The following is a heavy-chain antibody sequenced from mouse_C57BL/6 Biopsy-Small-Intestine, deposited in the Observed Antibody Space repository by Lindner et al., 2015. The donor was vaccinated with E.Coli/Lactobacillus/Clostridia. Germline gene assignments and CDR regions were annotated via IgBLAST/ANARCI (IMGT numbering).Heavy chain of an antibody. CDR1: GYSITSGYD. CDR3: AREGYYGSSYVAYFAY. D-gene: IGHD1-1*01. Sequence: VQLQESGPGMVKPSQSLSLTCTVTGYSITSGYDWHWIRHFPGNKLEWMGYISYSGSTNYNPSLKSRISITHDTSKNHFFLKLNSVTTEDTATYCCAREGYYGSSYVAYFAYCGQGTLVTVSA. J-gene: IGHJ3*01. CDR2: ISYSGST. V-gene: IGHV3-1*01.